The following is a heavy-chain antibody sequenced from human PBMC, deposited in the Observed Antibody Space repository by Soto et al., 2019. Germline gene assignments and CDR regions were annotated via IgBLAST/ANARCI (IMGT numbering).Heavy chain of an antibody. CDR2: IIPIFGTA. J-gene: IGHJ5*02. Sequence: QVQLVQSGAEVKKPGSSVKVSCKASGGTFSSYAISWVRQAPGQGLEWMGGIIPIFGTANYAQKFQGRVTITADEATSTAYMGLSSLRSEDTAVYYCARLGVGYYYDSSGYSWGQGTLVTVSS. CDR3: ARLGVGYYYDSSGYS. CDR1: GGTFSSYA. V-gene: IGHV1-69*01. D-gene: IGHD3-22*01.